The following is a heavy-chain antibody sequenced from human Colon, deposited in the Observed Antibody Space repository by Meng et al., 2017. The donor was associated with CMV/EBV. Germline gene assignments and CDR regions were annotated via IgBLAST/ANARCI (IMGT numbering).Heavy chain of an antibody. CDR2: IYSGATTT. Sequence: GESLKISCAASGFPVSANYMAWFRQAPGRGLEWVSIIYSGATTTLYADSVEGRFSISTDSSNNTLYLQMSSLRDEDTAVYYCAREGYFRGFVNWGQGTLVTVSS. V-gene: IGHV3-53*01. CDR3: AREGYFRGFVN. CDR1: GFPVSANY. D-gene: IGHD1-26*01. J-gene: IGHJ4*02.